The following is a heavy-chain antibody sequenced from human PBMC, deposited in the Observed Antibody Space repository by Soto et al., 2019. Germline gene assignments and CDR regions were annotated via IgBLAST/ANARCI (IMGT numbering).Heavy chain of an antibody. D-gene: IGHD1-20*01. Sequence: QVQLQESGPGLVKPSQTLSLTCTVSGGSISSSGYYWGWIRQHPGKGLEWIGYIYYSGSTYYNPSLKSRVTISVDTSKNQFSLKLSSVTAADTAVYYCARVGGINWFDPWGQGTLVTVSS. CDR2: IYYSGST. CDR3: ARVGGINWFDP. CDR1: GGSISSSGYY. J-gene: IGHJ5*02. V-gene: IGHV4-31*03.